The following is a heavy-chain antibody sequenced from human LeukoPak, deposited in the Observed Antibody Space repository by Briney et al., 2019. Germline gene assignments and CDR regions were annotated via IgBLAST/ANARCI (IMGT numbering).Heavy chain of an antibody. CDR2: IYPGDSDT. CDR1: GYSFTSYW. D-gene: IGHD2-15*01. J-gene: IGHJ4*02. Sequence: GESLKISCKGSGYSFTSYWIGWVRQMPGKGLEWMGIIYPGDSDTRSSPSFQGQVTISADKSISTAYLQWSSLKASDTAMYYCARHGEGYCSGGSCYWIDYWGQGTLVTVSS. V-gene: IGHV5-51*01. CDR3: ARHGEGYCSGGSCYWIDY.